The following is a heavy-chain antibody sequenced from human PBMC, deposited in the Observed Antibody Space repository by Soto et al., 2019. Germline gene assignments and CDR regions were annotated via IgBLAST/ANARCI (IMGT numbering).Heavy chain of an antibody. Sequence: PGGSLRLSXSASGFTFSSYAMHWVRQAPGKGLEYVSAISSNGGSTYYADSVKGRFTISRDNSKNTLYLQMSSLRAEDTAVYYCVKDSLNNVWEWDYWGQGTLVTVSS. CDR2: ISSNGGST. J-gene: IGHJ4*02. D-gene: IGHD1-26*01. CDR1: GFTFSSYA. V-gene: IGHV3-64D*06. CDR3: VKDSLNNVWEWDY.